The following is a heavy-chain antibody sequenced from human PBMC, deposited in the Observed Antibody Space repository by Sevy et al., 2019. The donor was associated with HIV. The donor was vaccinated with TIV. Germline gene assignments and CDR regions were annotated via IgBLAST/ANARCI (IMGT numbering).Heavy chain of an antibody. Sequence: ASVKVSCKVSGYTVTEVSMHWVRQAPGKGLEWMGRFDPEDGERIYAQKFQGRVTLTEDTSTDTAYMELRSLKSEDTAVDYCATTREYYQDSSGYLDFWGQGTLVTVSS. J-gene: IGHJ4*02. V-gene: IGHV1-24*01. CDR3: ATTREYYQDSSGYLDF. CDR2: FDPEDGER. D-gene: IGHD3-22*01. CDR1: GYTVTEVS.